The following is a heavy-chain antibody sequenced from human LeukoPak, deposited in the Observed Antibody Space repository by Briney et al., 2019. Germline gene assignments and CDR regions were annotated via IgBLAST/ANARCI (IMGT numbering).Heavy chain of an antibody. V-gene: IGHV4-39*01. CDR2: IYYSGST. CDR3: ASPSYTMVRGVIPPYYYYMDV. Sequence: SETLSLTCTVSGGSISSSSYYWGWIRQPPGKGLEWIGSIYYSGSTYYNPSLKSRVTISVDTSKNQFSLKLSSVTAADTAVYYCASPSYTMVRGVIPPYYYYMDVWGKGTTVTVSS. J-gene: IGHJ6*03. D-gene: IGHD3-10*01. CDR1: GGSISSSSYY.